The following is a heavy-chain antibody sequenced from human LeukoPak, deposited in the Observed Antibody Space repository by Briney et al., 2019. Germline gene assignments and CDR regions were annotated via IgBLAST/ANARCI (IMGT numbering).Heavy chain of an antibody. D-gene: IGHD6-6*01. J-gene: IGHJ4*02. CDR2: IYHSGST. CDR1: GGSISSSSYY. CDR3: ARVSYSSSSGVDY. V-gene: IGHV4-30-2*01. Sequence: SETLSLTCTVSGGSISSSSYYWSWIRQPPGKGLEWIGYIYHSGSTYYNPSLKSRVTISVDRSKNQFSLKLSSVTAADTAVYYCARVSYSSSSGVDYWGQGTLVTVSS.